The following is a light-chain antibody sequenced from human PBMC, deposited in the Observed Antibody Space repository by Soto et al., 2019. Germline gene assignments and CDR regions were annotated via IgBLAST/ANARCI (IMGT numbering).Light chain of an antibody. Sequence: EIVMTQSPATLSVSPGERATLSCRASQSVSSNLAWYKQKPGQAPRLLIYGASTRATDIPARFSGSGSGTEFTLTINSRQSEDFAVYSCQQYNNWPRAFGQGTKVEIK. V-gene: IGKV3-15*01. J-gene: IGKJ1*01. CDR3: QQYNNWPRA. CDR1: QSVSSN. CDR2: GAS.